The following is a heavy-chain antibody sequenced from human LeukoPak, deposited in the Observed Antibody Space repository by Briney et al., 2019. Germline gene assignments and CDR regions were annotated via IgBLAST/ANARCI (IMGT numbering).Heavy chain of an antibody. D-gene: IGHD6-13*01. CDR1: GGTFSSYA. V-gene: IGHV1-69*01. CDR3: ARGLPTLAAAGP. J-gene: IGHJ5*02. Sequence: GSSVKVSCKASGGTFSSYAISWVRQAPGQGLEWMGGIIPIFGTANYAQKFQGRVTITADESTSTAYMELNSLRSEDTAVYYCARGLPTLAAAGPWGQGTLVTVSS. CDR2: IIPIFGTA.